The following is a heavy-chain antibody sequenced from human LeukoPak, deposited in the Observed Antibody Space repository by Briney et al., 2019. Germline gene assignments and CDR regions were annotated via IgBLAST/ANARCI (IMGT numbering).Heavy chain of an antibody. J-gene: IGHJ5*02. D-gene: IGHD3-9*01. CDR1: GYTFTSYG. CDR3: AREDDWNWFDP. CDR2: ISAYNGNT. V-gene: IGHV1-18*01. Sequence: ASVKVSCKASGYTFTSYGISWVRQAPGQGLEWMGWISAYNGNTNYAQKLQGRVTMTTDTSTSTAYRELRSLRSDDTAVYCCAREDDWNWFDPWGQGTLVTVSS.